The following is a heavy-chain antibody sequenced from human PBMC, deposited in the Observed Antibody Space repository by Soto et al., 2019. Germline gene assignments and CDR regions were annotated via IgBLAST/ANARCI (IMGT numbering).Heavy chain of an antibody. J-gene: IGHJ6*02. CDR2: IIPIFGTA. Sequence: QVQLVQSGAEVKKPGSSVKVSCKASGGTFSSYAISWVRQAPGQGLEWMGGIIPIFGTANYAQKFQGRVTITADDSTSTAYMELSSLRSDDTAVYYCARDFGGVFPPKGGMDVWGQGTTVTVSS. CDR3: ARDFGGVFPPKGGMDV. V-gene: IGHV1-69*12. D-gene: IGHD3-16*01. CDR1: GGTFSSYA.